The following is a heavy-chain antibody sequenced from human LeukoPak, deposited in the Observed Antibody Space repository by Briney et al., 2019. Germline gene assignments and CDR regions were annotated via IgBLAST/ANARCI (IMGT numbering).Heavy chain of an antibody. D-gene: IGHD5-12*01. CDR2: ISYSGST. V-gene: IGHV4-61*08. J-gene: IGHJ4*02. CDR3: ASLRYSGYDSDY. CDR1: GGSISSGDYY. Sequence: SETLSLTCPFSGGSISSGDYYGRWIRQPPGEGLEGIGYISYSGSTNYNPSLKSRVNISVDTSKNQFSLKLSSVPAADAAVYYCASLRYSGYDSDYWGQGPLVTVSS.